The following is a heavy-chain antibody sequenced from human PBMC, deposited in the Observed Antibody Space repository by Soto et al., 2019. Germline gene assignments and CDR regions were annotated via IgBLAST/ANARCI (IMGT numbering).Heavy chain of an antibody. Sequence: GGSLRLSCAASGFRFSIYAMSWVRQAPGKGLEWVSTISGSGGTTYYADSVKGRFTVFRDNSQNTLYLQMDGLTADDTAVYHCAKGRYSTTLYYSDYWGQGSRVTVYS. D-gene: IGHD6-13*01. J-gene: IGHJ4*02. CDR3: AKGRYSTTLYYSDY. CDR1: GFRFSIYA. CDR2: ISGSGGTT. V-gene: IGHV3-23*01.